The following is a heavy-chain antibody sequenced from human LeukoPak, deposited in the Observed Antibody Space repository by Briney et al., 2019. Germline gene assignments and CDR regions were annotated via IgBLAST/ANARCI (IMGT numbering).Heavy chain of an antibody. D-gene: IGHD5-18*01. J-gene: IGHJ3*02. Sequence: ASVTVSCKASGYTFTGYYMHWVGQAPGQGLEWMGWINPNSGGTNYAQKFQGRVTMTRDTSISTAYMELSRLRSDDTAVYYCARDTAYTAMASDDAFDIWGPGTMVTVSS. CDR1: GYTFTGYY. V-gene: IGHV1-2*02. CDR3: ARDTAYTAMASDDAFDI. CDR2: INPNSGGT.